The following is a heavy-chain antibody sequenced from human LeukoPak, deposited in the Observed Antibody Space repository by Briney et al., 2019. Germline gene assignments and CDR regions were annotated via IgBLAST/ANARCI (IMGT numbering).Heavy chain of an antibody. J-gene: IGHJ4*02. CDR2: IYNTADYT. V-gene: IGHV3-23*01. Sequence: PGGSLRLSCAASGFTFSSYAMSWVRQAPGKGLEWVSGIYNTADYTYYADSVKGRFTISRDNSKNTLYLQMNSLRAEDTAVYYCAKAPVDGYNLFRDYWGQGTLVTVSS. D-gene: IGHD5-24*01. CDR1: GFTFSSYA. CDR3: AKAPVDGYNLFRDY.